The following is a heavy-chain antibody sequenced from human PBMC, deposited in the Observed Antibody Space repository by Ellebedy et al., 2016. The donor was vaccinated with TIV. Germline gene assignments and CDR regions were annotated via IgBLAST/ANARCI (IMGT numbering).Heavy chain of an antibody. J-gene: IGHJ4*02. CDR2: SSADGVST. V-gene: IGHV3-23*01. D-gene: IGHD1-26*01. CDR1: GFTFSSFA. Sequence: GESLKISCAASGFTFSSFAMHWVRQAPGEGLEWLSVSSADGVSTYHADSVKGRFTITRDNSKNTLYLQMSRLRAEDTAVYYCAKGSSSGFTYDRVGFEYWGQGTLLTVSS. CDR3: AKGSSSGFTYDRVGFEY.